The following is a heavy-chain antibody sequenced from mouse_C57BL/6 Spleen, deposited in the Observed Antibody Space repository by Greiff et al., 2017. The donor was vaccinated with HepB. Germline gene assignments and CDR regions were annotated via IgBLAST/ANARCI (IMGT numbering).Heavy chain of an antibody. V-gene: IGHV5-9*01. CDR3: ARGIENYFDY. CDR2: ISGGGGNT. Sequence: DVHLVESGGGLVKPGGSLKLSCAASGFTFSSYTMSWVRQTPEKRLEWVATISGGGGNTYYPDSVKGRFTISRDNAKNTLYLQMSSLRSEDTALYYCARGIENYFDYWGQGTTLTVSS. CDR1: GFTFSSYT. J-gene: IGHJ2*01.